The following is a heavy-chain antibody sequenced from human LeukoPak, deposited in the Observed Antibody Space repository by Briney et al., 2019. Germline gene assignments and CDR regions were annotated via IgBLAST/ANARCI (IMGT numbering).Heavy chain of an antibody. Sequence: SETLSLTCAVYGGSFSGYYWSWLRQPPGKGLEWIGEINHSGSTNYNPSLKSRVTISVDTSKNQFSLKLSSVTAADTAVYYCARVSYGSGKKVYYYYYYMDVWGKGTTVTISS. J-gene: IGHJ6*03. CDR3: ARVSYGSGKKVYYYYYYMDV. CDR1: GGSFSGYY. D-gene: IGHD3-10*01. CDR2: INHSGST. V-gene: IGHV4-34*01.